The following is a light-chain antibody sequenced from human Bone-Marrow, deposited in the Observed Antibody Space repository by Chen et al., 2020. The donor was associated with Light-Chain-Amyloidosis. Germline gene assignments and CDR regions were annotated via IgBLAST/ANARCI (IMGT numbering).Light chain of an antibody. CDR1: QSVSSY. Sequence: EIVLTQSPATLSLSPGERATLSCRASQSVSSYLAWYQQKPGQAPRLLMYDASNRATGIPARFSGSGSGTDFTLTISSLEPEDFAVYYCQQRSNWPPGFTFGPGIKVDIK. CDR2: DAS. J-gene: IGKJ3*01. CDR3: QQRSNWPPGFT. V-gene: IGKV3-11*01.